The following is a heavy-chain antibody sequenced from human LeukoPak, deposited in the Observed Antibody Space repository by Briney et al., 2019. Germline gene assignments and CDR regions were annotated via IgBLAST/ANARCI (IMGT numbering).Heavy chain of an antibody. CDR2: IRYDGSNK. Sequence: PGGSLRLSCAASGFTFSSYGMHWVRQAPGKGLEGVAFIRYDGSNKYYADSVKGRFTISRDNPKNTLYLQMNSLRAEDTAVYYCAKDDYGGDYFDYWGQGTLVTVSS. V-gene: IGHV3-30*02. CDR1: GFTFSSYG. D-gene: IGHD4-23*01. CDR3: AKDDYGGDYFDY. J-gene: IGHJ4*02.